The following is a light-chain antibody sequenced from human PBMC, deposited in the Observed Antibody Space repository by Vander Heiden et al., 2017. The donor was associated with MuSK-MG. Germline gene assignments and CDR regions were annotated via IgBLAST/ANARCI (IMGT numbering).Light chain of an antibody. CDR3: SSYAGSNNYVV. Sequence: ALTQPPSASGSPGQSVTISCTGTSSDVGGYNYVSWYQQHPGKAPKLMIYEVSKRPSGVPDRFSGSKSGNTASLTVSGLQAEDEADYYCSSYAGSNNYVVFGGGTKLTVL. J-gene: IGLJ2*01. CDR1: SSDVGGYNY. V-gene: IGLV2-8*01. CDR2: EVS.